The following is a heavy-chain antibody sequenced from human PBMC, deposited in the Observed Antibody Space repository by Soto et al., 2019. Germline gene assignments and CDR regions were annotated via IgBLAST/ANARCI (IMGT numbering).Heavy chain of an antibody. Sequence: EVQLVESGGGLIQPGGSLRVSCAASGFTVSRSYMSWVRQAPGKGLEWVSVIYSGGSTNYAVSVKGRFTISRDHSKNTLYLQMNSLRVEDTAVYYCARDTYYYDSSGQPYWGQGTLVTVSS. CDR3: ARDTYYYDSSGQPY. V-gene: IGHV3-53*01. CDR1: GFTVSRSY. CDR2: IYSGGST. D-gene: IGHD3-22*01. J-gene: IGHJ4*02.